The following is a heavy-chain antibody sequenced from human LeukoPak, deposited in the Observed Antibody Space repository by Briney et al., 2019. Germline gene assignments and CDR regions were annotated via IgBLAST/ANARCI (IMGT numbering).Heavy chain of an antibody. CDR1: GGSFSGYY. V-gene: IGHV4-34*01. CDR3: ARGACSSTSCSQNYYGMDV. D-gene: IGHD2-2*01. Sequence: SETLSLTCAVYGGSFSGYYWSWIRQPPGKGLEWIGEINHSGSTNYNPSLKSRVTISVDTSKNQFSLKLSSVTAADTAVYYCARGACSSTSCSQNYYGMDVWGQGTTVTVSS. CDR2: INHSGST. J-gene: IGHJ6*02.